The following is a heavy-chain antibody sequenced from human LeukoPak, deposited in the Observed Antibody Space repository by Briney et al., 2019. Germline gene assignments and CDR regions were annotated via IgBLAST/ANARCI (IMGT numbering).Heavy chain of an antibody. CDR3: ARLGSFYYYMDV. CDR1: GYTFTSSW. Sequence: GDSLKISCKASGYTFTSSWIGWVRQMPGKGLEWMGIIYPGDSDTRYSPSFQGQVTISADKSITTAYVQWSSLKASDTAIYYCARLGSFYYYMDVWGTGTTVTVFS. J-gene: IGHJ6*03. CDR2: IYPGDSDT. V-gene: IGHV5-51*01.